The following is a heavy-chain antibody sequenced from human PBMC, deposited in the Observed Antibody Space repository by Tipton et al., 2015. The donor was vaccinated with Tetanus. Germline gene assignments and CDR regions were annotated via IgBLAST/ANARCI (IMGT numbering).Heavy chain of an antibody. CDR3: ARGRERCRGTNCHRATDY. V-gene: IGHV3-48*01. CDR2: ISYSGNSI. J-gene: IGHJ4*02. CDR1: GFTFSNYN. D-gene: IGHD2-2*01. Sequence: SLRLSCPASGFTFSNYNINWVRQAPGKGLEWVSFISYSGNSIHYTDSVKGRFTISRDNAKNSVDLQMISLRAEDTAIYYCARGRERCRGTNCHRATDYWGQGTLVTVSS.